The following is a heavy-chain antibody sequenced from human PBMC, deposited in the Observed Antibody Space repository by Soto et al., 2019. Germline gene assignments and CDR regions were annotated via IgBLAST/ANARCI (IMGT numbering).Heavy chain of an antibody. CDR2: IYWDDDK. D-gene: IGHD2-15*01. V-gene: IGHV2-5*02. Sequence: QITLKESGPTLVQPTQTLTLTCTFSGFSLSTSGMGVGWIRQPPGKALEWLALIYWDDDKRYSPSLKSRLTITKDTSNNQVVLTMTNMDPVDTATYYCAHRRAYCTGGSCYSIWFDPWGQGTLVTVSS. CDR1: GFSLSTSGMG. J-gene: IGHJ5*02. CDR3: AHRRAYCTGGSCYSIWFDP.